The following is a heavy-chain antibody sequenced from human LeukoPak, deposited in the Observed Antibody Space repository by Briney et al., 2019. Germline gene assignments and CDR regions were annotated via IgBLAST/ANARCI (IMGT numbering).Heavy chain of an antibody. CDR2: INGDGSST. CDR1: GFTFSSYW. V-gene: IGHV3-74*01. D-gene: IGHD1-1*01. Sequence: GGSLRLSCAASGFTFSSYWMHWVRRAPGKGLVWVSRINGDGSSTTYADSVKGRFTISRDTANNTLYLQMNSLRAEDTAVYFCAREHWNDGLKWFDPWGQGTLVTVSS. CDR3: AREHWNDGLKWFDP. J-gene: IGHJ5*02.